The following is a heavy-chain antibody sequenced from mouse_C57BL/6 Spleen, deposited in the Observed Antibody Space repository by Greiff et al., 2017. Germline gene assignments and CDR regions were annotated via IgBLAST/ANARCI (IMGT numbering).Heavy chain of an antibody. D-gene: IGHD2-4*01. V-gene: IGHV5-17*01. CDR3: ARGPYDYADY. Sequence: DVKLVESGGGLVKPGGSLKLSCAASGFTFSDYGMHWVRQAPEKGLEWVAYISSGSSTIYYADTVKGRFTISRDNAKNTLFLQRTSLRAEDTAMYYCARGPYDYADYWGQGTTLTVSS. J-gene: IGHJ2*01. CDR1: GFTFSDYG. CDR2: ISSGSSTI.